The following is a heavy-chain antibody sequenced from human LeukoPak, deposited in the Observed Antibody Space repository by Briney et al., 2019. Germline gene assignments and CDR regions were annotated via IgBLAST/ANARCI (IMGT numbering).Heavy chain of an antibody. Sequence: GASVKVSCKASGGTFSSYVINWVRQAPGQGLEWMGGIIPIFGTANYAQKFQGRVTITADKSTSTAYMELRSLRSDDTAVYYCARGGSVAGTSQRKSDAFDIWGQGTMVTVSS. D-gene: IGHD6-19*01. V-gene: IGHV1-69*06. CDR2: IIPIFGTA. CDR3: ARGGSVAGTSQRKSDAFDI. J-gene: IGHJ3*02. CDR1: GGTFSSYV.